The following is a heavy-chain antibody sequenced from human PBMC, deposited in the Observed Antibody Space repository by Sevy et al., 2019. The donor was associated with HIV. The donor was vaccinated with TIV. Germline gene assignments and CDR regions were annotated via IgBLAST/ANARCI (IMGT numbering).Heavy chain of an antibody. CDR1: GFTFSQYG. CDR2: IRYDGSTK. J-gene: IGHJ3*02. Sequence: GGSLRLSCAATGFTFSQYGMEWVRQAPGKGLEWVAFIRYDGSTKYYADSVKGRFTISRDNSKNTLYLQMNSLRAEDTAVYYCASLPNNYYDSGGFSGNDAFDIWGQGTMVTVSS. CDR3: ASLPNNYYDSGGFSGNDAFDI. D-gene: IGHD3-22*01. V-gene: IGHV3-30*02.